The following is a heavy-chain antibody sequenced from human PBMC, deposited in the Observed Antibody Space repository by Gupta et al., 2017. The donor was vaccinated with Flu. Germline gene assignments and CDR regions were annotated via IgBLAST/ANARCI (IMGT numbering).Heavy chain of an antibody. CDR3: ARGYYYASGNLIDY. J-gene: IGHJ4*02. D-gene: IGHD3-10*01. V-gene: IGHV3-13*01. CDR1: GFTFSRHD. Sequence: EVQLVVSVGGFVQPAGSLRLSFATSGFTFSRHDMHWVRQGPGKGLEGVAVVNTVGNTYYSGSVKGRFTISRENAKNSLYLQMNSLRAGDTAVYYCARGYYYASGNLIDYGGQGILVTVSS. CDR2: VNTVGNT.